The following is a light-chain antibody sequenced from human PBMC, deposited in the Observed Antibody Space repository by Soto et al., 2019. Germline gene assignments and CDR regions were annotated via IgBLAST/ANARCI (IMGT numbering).Light chain of an antibody. CDR3: CSYAGSSTHVV. CDR1: ISDVGSYNL. J-gene: IGLJ2*01. Sequence: QSVLTQPASVSGSPGQSITISCTGTISDVGSYNLVSWYQQHPGKAPKLMIYEGSKRPSGVSNRFSGSKSGNKASLTISGRQAEDEADYYCCSYAGSSTHVVFGGGTKMTVL. V-gene: IGLV2-23*01. CDR2: EGS.